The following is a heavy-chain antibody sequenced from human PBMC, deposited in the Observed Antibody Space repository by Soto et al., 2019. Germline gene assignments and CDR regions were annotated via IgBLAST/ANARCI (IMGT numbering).Heavy chain of an antibody. CDR1: GFTFSDYY. V-gene: IGHV3-11*05. Sequence: QVQLVESGGGLVKTGGSLRLSCAASGFTFSDYYMSWIRQAPGKGLEWVSYISSSSSYTNYADSVKGRFTISRDNAKNSLYLQMNSLRAEDTAVYYCARDLSGEGTFDYWGQGTLVTVSS. CDR3: ARDLSGEGTFDY. D-gene: IGHD3-10*01. CDR2: ISSSSSYT. J-gene: IGHJ4*02.